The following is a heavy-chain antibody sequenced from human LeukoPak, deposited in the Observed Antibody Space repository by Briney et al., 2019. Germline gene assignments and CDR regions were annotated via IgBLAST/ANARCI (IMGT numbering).Heavy chain of an antibody. Sequence: AGGSLRLSCAASGFTFSSYAMHWVRQAPGKGLEYVSAISSNGGSTYYANSVKGRFTISRDNSKNTLYLQMGSLRAEDMAVYYCARDPYSGPPYFDYWGQGTLVTVSS. CDR3: ARDPYSGPPYFDY. V-gene: IGHV3-64*01. CDR2: ISSNGGST. CDR1: GFTFSSYA. J-gene: IGHJ4*02. D-gene: IGHD5-12*01.